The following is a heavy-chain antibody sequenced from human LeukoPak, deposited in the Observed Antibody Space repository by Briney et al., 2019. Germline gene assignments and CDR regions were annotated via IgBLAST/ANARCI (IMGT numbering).Heavy chain of an antibody. CDR2: IYYSGST. V-gene: IGHV4-30-4*08. Sequence: TSQTLSLTRTVSGGSISSGDYYWSWIRQPPGKGLEWIGYIYYSGSTYYNPSLKSRVTISVDTSKNQFSLKLSSVTAADTAVYYRASTINCGGDCYLDYWGQGTLVTVSS. J-gene: IGHJ4*02. CDR1: GGSISSGDYY. CDR3: ASTINCGGDCYLDY. D-gene: IGHD2-21*01.